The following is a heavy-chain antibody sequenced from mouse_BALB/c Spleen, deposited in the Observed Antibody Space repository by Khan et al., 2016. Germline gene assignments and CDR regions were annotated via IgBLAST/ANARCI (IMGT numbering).Heavy chain of an antibody. CDR1: GYSITSDYT. CDR2: ISYSGSS. V-gene: IGHV3-2*02. J-gene: IGHJ2*01. CDR3: AVIHYYGYFDY. Sequence: EVQLQESGPGLVKPSQSLSLTCTVTGYSITSDYTWNWIRQFPGNKLEWMGFISYSGSSSSNPSLKSRISITRDTSKNQFFLQLNSVTTEDTATYFCAVIHYYGYFDYWGQGTTLTVSS. D-gene: IGHD1-2*01.